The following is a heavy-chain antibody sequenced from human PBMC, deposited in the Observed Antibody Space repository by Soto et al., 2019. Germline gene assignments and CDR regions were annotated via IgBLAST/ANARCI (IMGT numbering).Heavy chain of an antibody. CDR1: GVTFSSYA. CDR2: IIPIFGTA. V-gene: IGHV1-69*13. Sequence: SVKVSCKASGVTFSSYAISWVRQAPGQGLEWMGGIIPIFGTANYAQKFQGRVTITADESTSTAYMELSSLRSEDTAVYYCARDLQFFVYCSGGSCYSWFAPWGEEPLVTV. CDR3: ARDLQFFVYCSGGSCYSWFAP. D-gene: IGHD2-15*01. J-gene: IGHJ5*02.